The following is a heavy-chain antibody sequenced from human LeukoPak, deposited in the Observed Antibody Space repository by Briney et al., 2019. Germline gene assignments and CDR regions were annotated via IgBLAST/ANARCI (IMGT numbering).Heavy chain of an antibody. CDR3: ARSYSSSWYEAFDI. D-gene: IGHD6-13*01. CDR1: GFTFSSYA. CDR2: ISYDGSNK. J-gene: IGHJ3*02. V-gene: IGHV3-30-3*01. Sequence: PGRSLRLSCAASGFTFSSYAMHWVCQAPGKGLEWGAVISYDGSNKYYADSVKGRFTISRDNSKNTLYLQMNSLRAEDTAVYYCARSYSSSWYEAFDIWGQGTMVTVSS.